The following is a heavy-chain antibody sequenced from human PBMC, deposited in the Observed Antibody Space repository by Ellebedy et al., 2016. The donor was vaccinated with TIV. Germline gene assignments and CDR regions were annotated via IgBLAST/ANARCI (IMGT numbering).Heavy chain of an antibody. Sequence: ETLSLTCAASGFTFSIYWMSWVRQAPGKGLEWVSAISGSGGSTYYADSVKGRFTISRDNSKNTLYLQMNSLRAEDTAVYYCAKFLEYYDVLTGYRSYFDYWGQGTLVTVSS. CDR1: GFTFSIYW. CDR2: ISGSGGST. CDR3: AKFLEYYDVLTGYRSYFDY. V-gene: IGHV3-23*01. D-gene: IGHD3-9*01. J-gene: IGHJ4*02.